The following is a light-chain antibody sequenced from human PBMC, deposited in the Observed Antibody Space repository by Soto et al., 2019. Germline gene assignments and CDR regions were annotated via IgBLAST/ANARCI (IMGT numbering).Light chain of an antibody. CDR3: QQRDNWLWT. J-gene: IGKJ1*01. Sequence: LKQSLSTVSLSQREGAALSCRASQSVRDFLAWYQQKPGQVPRLLIYEASRRATGIPARFSGSGSGTDFTLVISSLEPEDFAVYYCQQRDNWLWTFCEGSIVDIK. CDR2: EAS. V-gene: IGKV3-11*01. CDR1: QSVRDF.